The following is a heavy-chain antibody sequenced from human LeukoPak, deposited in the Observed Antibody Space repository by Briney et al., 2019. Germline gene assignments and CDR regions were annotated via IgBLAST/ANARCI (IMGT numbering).Heavy chain of an antibody. Sequence: GGSLRLSCAASGFTFSSYGMHWVRQAPGKGLEWVAVISYDGSNKYYADSVKGRFTISRDNSKNTLYLQMNSLRAEDAAVYYCAKDGYDFWSGYYNLIGYWGQGTLVTVSS. CDR1: GFTFSSYG. J-gene: IGHJ4*02. CDR2: ISYDGSNK. D-gene: IGHD3-3*01. CDR3: AKDGYDFWSGYYNLIGY. V-gene: IGHV3-30*18.